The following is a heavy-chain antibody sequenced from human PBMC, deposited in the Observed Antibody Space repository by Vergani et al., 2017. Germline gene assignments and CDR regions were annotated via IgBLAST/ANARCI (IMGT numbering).Heavy chain of an antibody. V-gene: IGHV4-61*02. CDR3: ARGVIVGATTXFDY. D-gene: IGHD1-26*01. CDR2: IYTSGST. CDR1: GGSISSGSYY. J-gene: IGHJ4*02. Sequence: QVQLQESGPGLVKPSQTLSLTCTVSGGSISSGSYYWSWIRQPAGKGLEWIGRIYTSGSTNYNPSLKSRVTTSVDTSKNQFSLKLSSVTAADTAVYYCARGVIVGATTXFDYWGQGTLVTVSS.